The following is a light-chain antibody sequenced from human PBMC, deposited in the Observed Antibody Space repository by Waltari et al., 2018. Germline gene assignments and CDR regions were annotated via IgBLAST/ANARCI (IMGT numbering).Light chain of an antibody. CDR3: AAWDDSLSVNWV. Sequence: QSVLTQPPSASGTPGQRVTISCSGSSSNIGSSYVYWYQPLPGTAPKLLIYRSNQRPSGVPDRFSGSKSGTSASLAISGLRSEDEADYYCAAWDDSLSVNWVFGGWTKLTVL. CDR1: SSNIGSSY. CDR2: RSN. V-gene: IGLV1-47*01. J-gene: IGLJ3*02.